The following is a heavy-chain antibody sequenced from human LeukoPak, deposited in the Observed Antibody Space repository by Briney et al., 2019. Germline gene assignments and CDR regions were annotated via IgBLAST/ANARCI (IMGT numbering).Heavy chain of an antibody. J-gene: IGHJ4*02. D-gene: IGHD6-13*01. CDR1: GYTFSSYA. V-gene: IGHV3-23*01. Sequence: GGSLRLSCAASGYTFSSYAMSWVRQAPGKGLEWVSAISGSGGSTYYADSVKGRFTISRDNSKNTLYLQMNSLRAEDTAVYYCARTIAAADKSPFDYWGQGTLVTVSS. CDR3: ARTIAAADKSPFDY. CDR2: ISGSGGST.